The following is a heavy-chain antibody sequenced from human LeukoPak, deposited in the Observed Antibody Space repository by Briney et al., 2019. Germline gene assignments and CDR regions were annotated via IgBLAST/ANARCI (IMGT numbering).Heavy chain of an antibody. J-gene: IGHJ4*02. CDR2: IRYHGSDK. CDR1: GFTFSGSG. V-gene: IGHV3-30*02. D-gene: IGHD2-2*01. CDR3: ARSPTSWYFDY. Sequence: GGPLRLSCAASGFTFSGSGMHWVRQAPGKGLEWVAFIRYHGSDKYYADSVKGRFTISRDNSKNTLYLQMNSLRPEDTSVYFCARSPTSWYFDYWGQGTLVTVSS.